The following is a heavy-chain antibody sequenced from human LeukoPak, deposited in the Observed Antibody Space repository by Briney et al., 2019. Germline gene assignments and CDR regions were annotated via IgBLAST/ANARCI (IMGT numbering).Heavy chain of an antibody. CDR1: GFSFSNNY. CDR2: IHSGGRT. CDR3: ARPGSASGYWVH. D-gene: IGHD3-3*01. Sequence: GGSLRLSCAASGFSFSNNYLSWVRQPPGKGLEWVSVIHSGGRTKYADSVRDRFTISRDTAKNTVYLQMNSLRVDDTAAYYCARPGSASGYWVHWGQGTLVTVSS. J-gene: IGHJ4*02. V-gene: IGHV3-66*01.